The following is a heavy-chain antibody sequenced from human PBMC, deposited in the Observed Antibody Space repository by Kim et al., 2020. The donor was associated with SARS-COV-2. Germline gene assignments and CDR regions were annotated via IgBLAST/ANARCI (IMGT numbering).Heavy chain of an antibody. CDR3: AKERVGSSGGSYQEY. CDR2: IGVGGST. V-gene: IGHV3-23*01. J-gene: IGHJ4*02. CDR1: GFTFSNSG. Sequence: GGSLRLSCTASGFTFSNSGMAWVRQAPGKGKEWVSAIGVGGSTFYPDSVKGRFIISRDNSENTLYLQMNSLRAEDTAIYYCAKERVGSSGGSYQEYWGQG. D-gene: IGHD6-13*01.